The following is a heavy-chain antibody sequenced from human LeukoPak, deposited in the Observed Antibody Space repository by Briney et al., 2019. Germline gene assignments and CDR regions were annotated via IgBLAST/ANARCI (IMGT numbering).Heavy chain of an antibody. CDR3: VTDVPHSGGRCYLH. D-gene: IGHD2-15*01. CDR1: GFTFSDLW. CDR2: IRSKGGGETV. V-gene: IGHV3-15*01. Sequence: PGGSLRLSCAASGFTFSDLWMTWVRQAPGKGLEWVGLIRSKGGGETVDYATPVKGRFIISRDDSKNTLYLQMNSLKTEDTAVYYCVTDVPHSGGRCYLHWGQGTLVTVSS. J-gene: IGHJ4*02.